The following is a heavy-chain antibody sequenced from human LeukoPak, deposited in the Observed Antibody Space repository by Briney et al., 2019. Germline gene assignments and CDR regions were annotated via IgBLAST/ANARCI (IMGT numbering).Heavy chain of an antibody. CDR1: GFTVSSNY. Sequence: GGSLRLSCAASGFTVSSNYMNWVRQAPGKGLEWVSVIYTGGSTYYADSVKDRFTISRDSSKNTLYLQMNSLRAEDTAVYYCAKVRVDTNWGQGTLVTVSS. J-gene: IGHJ4*02. CDR2: IYTGGST. V-gene: IGHV3-66*01. CDR3: AKVRVDTN. D-gene: IGHD2-15*01.